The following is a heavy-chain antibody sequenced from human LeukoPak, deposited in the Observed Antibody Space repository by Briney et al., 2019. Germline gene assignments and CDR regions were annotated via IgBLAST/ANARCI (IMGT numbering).Heavy chain of an antibody. Sequence: GESLKISSKGSGYSFTRYWIGWVRQMPGKGLEWMGIIYPSDSDTRYSPSFQGQVTISADKSISTAYLQWSSLKASDTAMYYCATIYPTTSPPFDYWGQGTLVTVSS. CDR2: IYPSDSDT. CDR3: ATIYPTTSPPFDY. J-gene: IGHJ4*02. V-gene: IGHV5-51*01. D-gene: IGHD1-26*01. CDR1: GYSFTRYW.